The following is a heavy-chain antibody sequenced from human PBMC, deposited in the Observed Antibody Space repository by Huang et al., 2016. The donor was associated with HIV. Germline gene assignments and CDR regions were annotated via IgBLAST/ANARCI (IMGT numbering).Heavy chain of an antibody. CDR3: AKRGRGRSGYGYIGYFDA. D-gene: IGHD5-12*01. Sequence: QVRLNQWGAGLLKPAETLSLTCAVSDASFDGYFWTWIRQSPGQGLEWIGEINDRTEMNFHPSFVSRLRLTVDTSKKQCSLGLRSVTAADTGVYFCAKRGRGRSGYGYIGYFDAWAQGSLVTV. V-gene: IGHV4-34*01. CDR1: DASFDGYF. J-gene: IGHJ5*02. CDR2: INDRTEM.